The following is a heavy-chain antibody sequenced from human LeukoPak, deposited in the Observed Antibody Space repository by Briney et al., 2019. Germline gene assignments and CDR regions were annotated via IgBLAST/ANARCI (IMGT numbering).Heavy chain of an antibody. J-gene: IGHJ4*02. CDR2: IYTSGST. CDR1: GGSISNYY. D-gene: IGHD2-2*01. CDR3: ARSLYDKYCSSTSCRYFDY. V-gene: IGHV4-4*07. Sequence: SETLSLTCTVSGGSISNYYWSWIRQPAGKGLEWIGRIYTSGSTNYNTSLKSRVTMSVDTSKNQFSLKLSSVTAADTAVYYCARSLYDKYCSSTSCRYFDYWGQGTLVTVSS.